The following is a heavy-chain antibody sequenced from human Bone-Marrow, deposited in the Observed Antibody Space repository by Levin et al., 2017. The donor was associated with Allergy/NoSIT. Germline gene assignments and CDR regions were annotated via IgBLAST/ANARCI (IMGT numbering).Heavy chain of an antibody. CDR1: GFTFSSYA. Sequence: PGGSLRLSCAASGFTFSSYAMHWVRQAPGKGLEWVAVISYDGSNKYYADSVKGRFTISRDNSKNTLYLQMNSLRAEDTAVYYCARGIFSTSCYHWFDPWGQGTLVTVSS. CDR3: ARGIFSTSCYHWFDP. CDR2: ISYDGSNK. D-gene: IGHD2-2*01. V-gene: IGHV3-30-3*01. J-gene: IGHJ5*02.